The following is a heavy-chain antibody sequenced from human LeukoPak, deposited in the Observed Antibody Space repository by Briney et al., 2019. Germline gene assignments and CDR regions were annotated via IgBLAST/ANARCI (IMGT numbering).Heavy chain of an antibody. V-gene: IGHV3-53*01. CDR1: GFTVITND. J-gene: IGHJ4*02. Sequence: PGGSLRLSCAASGFTVITNDMTWVRQAPGKGLEWVSVLYSDGNTKYADSVQRRFTISRDNSKNTLYLEMNSLSPDDTAVYYSARGVEPLAANTLAYWGQGTLVTVSS. CDR2: LYSDGNT. D-gene: IGHD1-14*01. CDR3: ARGVEPLAANTLAY.